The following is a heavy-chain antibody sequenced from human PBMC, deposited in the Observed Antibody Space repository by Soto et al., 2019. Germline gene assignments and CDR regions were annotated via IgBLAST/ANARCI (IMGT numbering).Heavy chain of an antibody. CDR2: ISHSGST. D-gene: IGHD3-22*01. CDR1: GESFSGNY. J-gene: IGHJ4*02. Sequence: SETLSLTCAVYGESFSGNYWSWIRQPPGKGLEWIGEISHSGSTNYNPSLKSRVSISADTSKNQFSLKLSSVTAADTAVYYCARAAYYYDSSGYQYYFDYWGQGTLVTVSS. CDR3: ARAAYYYDSSGYQYYFDY. V-gene: IGHV4-34*01.